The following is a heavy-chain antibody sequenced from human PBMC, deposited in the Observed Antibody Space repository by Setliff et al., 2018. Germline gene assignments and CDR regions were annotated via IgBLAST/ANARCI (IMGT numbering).Heavy chain of an antibody. CDR3: SRLVRYCTTTSCQGASGAEF. CDR1: GYTFSNYG. CDR2: ISAYSGNT. V-gene: IGHV1-18*01. D-gene: IGHD2-2*01. J-gene: IGHJ4*02. Sequence: ASVKVSCKASGYTFSNYGITWVRQAPGQGLEWMGWISAYSGNTKYAQKLQGRVTMTTDTSTTTAYLELRSLTSDDTAVYYRSRLVRYCTTTSCQGASGAEFWGQGTLVTVSS.